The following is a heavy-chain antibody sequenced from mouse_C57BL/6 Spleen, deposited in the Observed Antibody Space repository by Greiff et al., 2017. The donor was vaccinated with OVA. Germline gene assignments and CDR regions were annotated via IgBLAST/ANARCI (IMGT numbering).Heavy chain of an antibody. V-gene: IGHV1-52*01. CDR1: GYTFTSYR. CDR2: IDPSDSET. J-gene: IGHJ4*01. CDR3: ARDYGSRAPYAMDY. D-gene: IGHD1-1*01. Sequence: QVQLQQPGAELVRPGSSVKLSCKASGYTFTSYRMHWVKQRPIQGLEWIGNIDPSDSETHYNQKFKDKATLTVDKSSSTAYMQLSSLTSEDSAVYYCARDYGSRAPYAMDYWGQGTSVTVSS.